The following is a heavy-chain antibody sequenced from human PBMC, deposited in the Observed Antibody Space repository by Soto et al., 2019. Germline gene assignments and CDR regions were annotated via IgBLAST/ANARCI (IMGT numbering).Heavy chain of an antibody. V-gene: IGHV3-30-3*01. CDR3: ASRIGVPGTLSY. J-gene: IGHJ4*02. Sequence: QVQLVESGGGVVQPGRSLRLSCAASGFTFSTYAMHWVRQVPGKGLEWVAIISYDGNNKYHADSVKGRFTISRDNSKNTLYRQRNSLRAEDTAVYYCASRIGVPGTLSYWGQGTLVTVSS. CDR1: GFTFSTYA. D-gene: IGHD6-19*01. CDR2: ISYDGNNK.